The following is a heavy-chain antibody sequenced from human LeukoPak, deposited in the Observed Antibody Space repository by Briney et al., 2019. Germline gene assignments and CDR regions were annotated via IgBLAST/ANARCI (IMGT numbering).Heavy chain of an antibody. CDR2: IKQDGSEK. Sequence: GGSLRLSCAASGFTFSSYWMSWVRQAPGKGLEWVANIKQDGSEKYYVDSVKGRFTISRDNAKNSLYLQMNSLRAEDTAVYYCARSGSSWSDAFDIWGQGTMVTVSS. CDR1: GFTFSSYW. J-gene: IGHJ3*02. D-gene: IGHD6-13*01. CDR3: ARSGSSWSDAFDI. V-gene: IGHV3-7*01.